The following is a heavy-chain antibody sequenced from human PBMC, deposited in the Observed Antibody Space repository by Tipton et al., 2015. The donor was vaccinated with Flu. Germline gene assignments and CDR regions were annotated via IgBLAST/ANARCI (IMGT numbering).Heavy chain of an antibody. CDR1: GFTFSSYE. CDR3: ATLTGDDY. J-gene: IGHJ4*02. D-gene: IGHD7-27*01. CDR2: ISSSGSTI. V-gene: IGHV3-48*03. Sequence: SLRLSCAASGFTFSSYEMNWVRQAPGKGLEWLSYISSSGSTISYADSVRGRFTISRDNTKKSLYLQLNSLRAEDTAIYYCATLTGDDYWGLGIPDTVSS.